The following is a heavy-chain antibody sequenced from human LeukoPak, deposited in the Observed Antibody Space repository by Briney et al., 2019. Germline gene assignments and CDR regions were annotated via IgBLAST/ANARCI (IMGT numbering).Heavy chain of an antibody. CDR1: GYTFTSYD. V-gene: IGHV1-8*01. CDR2: MNANSGDT. CDR3: ARDGYYGSGSYPTFPFDY. Sequence: GASVKVSCKASGYTFTSYDINWVRQAPGQGLEWMGWMNANSGDTGYAQNFQGRVTMTRNTSISTAYMELSSLRSEDTAIYYCARDGYYGSGSYPTFPFDYWGQGTLVTVSS. J-gene: IGHJ4*02. D-gene: IGHD3-10*01.